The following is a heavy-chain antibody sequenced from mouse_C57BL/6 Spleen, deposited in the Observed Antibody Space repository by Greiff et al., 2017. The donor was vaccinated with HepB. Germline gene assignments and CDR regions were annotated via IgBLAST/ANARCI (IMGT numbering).Heavy chain of an antibody. CDR2: INPYNGDT. CDR3: ARNGLPYGSSYPNYFDY. CDR1: GYSFTGYF. J-gene: IGHJ2*01. Sequence: VQLQQSGPELVKPGDSVKISCKASGYSFTGYFMNWVMQSHGKSLEWIGRINPYNGDTFYNQKFKGKATLTVDKSSSTAHMELRSLTSEDSAVYYWARNGLPYGSSYPNYFDYWGQGTTLTVSS. V-gene: IGHV1-20*01. D-gene: IGHD1-1*01.